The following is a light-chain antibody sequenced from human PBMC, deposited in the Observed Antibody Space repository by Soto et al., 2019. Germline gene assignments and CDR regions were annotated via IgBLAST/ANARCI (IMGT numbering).Light chain of an antibody. J-gene: IGKJ5*01. CDR1: QGISSY. V-gene: IGKV1-9*01. CDR2: AAS. CDR3: QQLNSYPLT. Sequence: IELTQSPSSLSASVGDRVTITCRASQGISSYLAWYQQKPGKAPKLLIYAASTLQSGVPSRFSGSGSGTDFTLTISSLQHEDFATYYCQQLNSYPLTFGHGIGLEIK.